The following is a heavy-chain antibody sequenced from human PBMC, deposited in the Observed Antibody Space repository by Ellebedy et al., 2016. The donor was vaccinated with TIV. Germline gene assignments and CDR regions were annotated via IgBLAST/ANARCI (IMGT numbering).Heavy chain of an antibody. CDR2: IDIAGDT. J-gene: IGHJ4*02. Sequence: GESLKISXAASGFTFSSYDMHWVRQVTGKALEWVSVIDIAGDTYYPDSVKGRFTISRENAKNSLYLQMNSLSAGDTAVYYCTRGRPEGDGFFDYWGQGTLVTASS. D-gene: IGHD2-21*02. CDR3: TRGRPEGDGFFDY. V-gene: IGHV3-13*01. CDR1: GFTFSSYD.